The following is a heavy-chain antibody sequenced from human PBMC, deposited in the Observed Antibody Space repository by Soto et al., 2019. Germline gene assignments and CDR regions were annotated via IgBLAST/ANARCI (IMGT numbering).Heavy chain of an antibody. D-gene: IGHD4-17*01. V-gene: IGHV4-30-4*02. CDR3: ARRRASDYGGNHHPYYFDR. CDR2: IYCSGST. J-gene: IGHJ4*02. CDR1: GGSISSGEYY. Sequence: SETLSLTCTVSGGSISSGEYYWSWIRQPPGKGLEWIGYIYCSGSTYYNPSLQSRVTISIDASKNQFSLKLTSVTTADTAVYYCARRRASDYGGNHHPYYFDRWGQGALVTVSS.